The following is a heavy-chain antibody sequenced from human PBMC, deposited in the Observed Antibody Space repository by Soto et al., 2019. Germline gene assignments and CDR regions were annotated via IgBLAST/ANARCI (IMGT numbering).Heavy chain of an antibody. V-gene: IGHV3-74*01. CDR2: ISGDGTGT. CDR1: GFTFSNYW. CDR3: ARVTVAGF. D-gene: IGHD6-19*01. Sequence: EVQLVESGGGLVQPGGSLRLSCAASGFTFSNYWMHWVRQAPGKGLVWVSRISGDGTGTDYADSVKGRFTISRDNAKKTLYLQMNNLRADDTAVDYCARVTVAGFWGQGTLVTVSS. J-gene: IGHJ4*02.